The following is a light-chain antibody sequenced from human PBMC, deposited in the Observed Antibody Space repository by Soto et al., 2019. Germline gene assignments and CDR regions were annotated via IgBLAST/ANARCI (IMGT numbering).Light chain of an antibody. V-gene: IGKV3-15*01. Sequence: EIVLTQSPRTRSWAPGERATLSCRASQSASSNLAWYQQKPGQAPRLLIYGASTRATGIPARFSGSRSGTEFTLTINSLQPEDFAVYYCQQCSLWPSITFGQGTRLETK. CDR3: QQCSLWPSIT. CDR1: QSASSN. J-gene: IGKJ5*01. CDR2: GAS.